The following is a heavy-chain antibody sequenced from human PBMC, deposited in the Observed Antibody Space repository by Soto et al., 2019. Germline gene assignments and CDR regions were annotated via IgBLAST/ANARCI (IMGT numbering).Heavy chain of an antibody. Sequence: GASLKISCKGSGYSFTSYWIGWVRQMPGKGLEWMGIIYPGDSDTRYSPSFQGQVTISADKSISTAYLQWSSLKASDTAMYYCARIPHDILTGYSQYYFDYWGQGTLVTVSS. CDR1: GYSFTSYW. D-gene: IGHD3-9*01. CDR3: ARIPHDILTGYSQYYFDY. CDR2: IYPGDSDT. J-gene: IGHJ4*02. V-gene: IGHV5-51*01.